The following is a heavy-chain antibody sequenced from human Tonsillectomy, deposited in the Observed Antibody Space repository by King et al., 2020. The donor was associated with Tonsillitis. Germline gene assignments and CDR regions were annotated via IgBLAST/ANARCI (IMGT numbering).Heavy chain of an antibody. D-gene: IGHD4-23*01. CDR2: ISAYNGNT. V-gene: IGHV1-18*04. CDR3: ARSGWDYGDNGAFDS. Sequence: VQLVESGVEVKKPGASVKVSCKASGYTFTSYGISWVRQAPGQGLEWMAWISAYNGNTNYAQKLQGRVTMTTDISTSTAYMELRSLRSDDTAVYYCARSGWDYGDNGAFDSWGQGTLVSVSS. J-gene: IGHJ4*02. CDR1: GYTFTSYG.